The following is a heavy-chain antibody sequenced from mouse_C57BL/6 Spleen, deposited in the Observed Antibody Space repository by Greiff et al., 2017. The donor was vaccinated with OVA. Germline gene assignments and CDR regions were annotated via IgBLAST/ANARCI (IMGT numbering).Heavy chain of an antibody. CDR3: AREDRGGGAMDY. CDR1: GYSITSGYD. Sequence: EVQLQESGPGMVKPSQSLSLTCTVTGYSITSGYDWHWIRHFPGNKLEWMGYISYSGSTNYTPSLKSRISITHDTSKNHFFLKLNSVTTEDTATYYCAREDRGGGAMDYWGQGTSVTVSS. V-gene: IGHV3-1*01. J-gene: IGHJ4*01. CDR2: ISYSGST.